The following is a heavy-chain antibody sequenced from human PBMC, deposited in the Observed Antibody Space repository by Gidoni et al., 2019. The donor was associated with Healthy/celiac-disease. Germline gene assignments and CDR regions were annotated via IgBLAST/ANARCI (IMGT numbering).Heavy chain of an antibody. CDR2: ISSSGSTI. J-gene: IGHJ4*02. CDR3: ARYCSGGSCYAASNNYDYIWGSYRYDAYYFDY. V-gene: IGHV3-11*01. D-gene: IGHD3-16*02. CDR1: EFTFSDYY. Sequence: APEFTFSDYYTSWIRQAPGKGLEWVSYISSSGSTIYYADSVKGRFTISRDNAKNSLYLQMNSLRAEDTAVYYCARYCSGGSCYAASNNYDYIWGSYRYDAYYFDYWGQGTLVTVSS.